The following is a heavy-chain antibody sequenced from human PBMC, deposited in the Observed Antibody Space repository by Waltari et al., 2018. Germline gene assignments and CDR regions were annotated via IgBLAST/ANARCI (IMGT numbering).Heavy chain of an antibody. CDR2: ISGSGGST. V-gene: IGHV3-23*04. Sequence: EVQLVESGGGLVQPGGSLRLSCAASGFTFSRLCVAWVRQAPGKGLEWVSAISGSGGSTYYADSVKGRFTISRDNSKNTLYLQMNSLRAEDTAVYYCAKDPQYEIGYWGQGTLVTVSS. CDR3: AKDPQYEIGY. CDR1: GFTFSRLC. D-gene: IGHD2-2*01. J-gene: IGHJ4*02.